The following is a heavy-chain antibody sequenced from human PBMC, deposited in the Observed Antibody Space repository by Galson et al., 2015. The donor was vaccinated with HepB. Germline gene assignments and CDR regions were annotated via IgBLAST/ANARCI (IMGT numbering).Heavy chain of an antibody. V-gene: IGHV3-21*01. D-gene: IGHD3-9*01. Sequence: SLRLSCAASGFTFSSYSMNWVRQAPGKGLEWVSSISSSSSYIYYADSVKGRFTISRDNAKNSLYLQMNSLRAEDTAVYYCARVNDYDILTGYYRGGFDYWGQGTLVTVSS. CDR3: ARVNDYDILTGYYRGGFDY. CDR2: ISSSSSYI. CDR1: GFTFSSYS. J-gene: IGHJ4*02.